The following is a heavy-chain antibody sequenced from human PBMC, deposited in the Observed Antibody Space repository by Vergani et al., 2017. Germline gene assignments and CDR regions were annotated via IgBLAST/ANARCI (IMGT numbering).Heavy chain of an antibody. V-gene: IGHV4-34*01. J-gene: IGHJ4*02. D-gene: IGHD3-22*01. CDR1: GGSLSGYY. Sequence: QVQLQQWGAGLLKPSETLSLTCAVYGGSLSGYYWSWIRQPPGKGLEWIGEINHSGSTNYNPSLKSRVTISVDTSNNQFSLKLSSVTAADTAVYYCARIRPKASLYHFDSTGYYYFDSWGQGTLVTVSS. CDR3: ARIRPKASLYHFDSTGYYYFDS. CDR2: INHSGST.